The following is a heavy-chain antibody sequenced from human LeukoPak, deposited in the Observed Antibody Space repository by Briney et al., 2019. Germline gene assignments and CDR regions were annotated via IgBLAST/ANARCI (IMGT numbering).Heavy chain of an antibody. CDR2: IYPGDSDT. Sequence: GESLKISFKGSGYRFTTYWIGWVRPMPGKGLELMGIIYPGDSDTRYSPSFQGQVTISADRSISTAYLHWGSLKASDTAMYYCARQGGYEFDYWGQGTLVTVSS. CDR3: ARQGGYEFDY. CDR1: GYRFTTYW. V-gene: IGHV5-51*01. D-gene: IGHD5-12*01. J-gene: IGHJ4*02.